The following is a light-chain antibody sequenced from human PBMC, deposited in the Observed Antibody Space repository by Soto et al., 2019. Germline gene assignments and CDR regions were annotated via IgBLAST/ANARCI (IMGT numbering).Light chain of an antibody. CDR1: QSLLHSNGYNY. J-gene: IGKJ1*01. Sequence: SLPLNPGAATSLSYRSSQSLLHSNGYNYLDWYLQKPGQSPQLLIYLGSNRASGVPDRFSGSGSGTDFTLKISRLEAEDVGVYCCMQALHLRTFGQGTKVDIK. CDR3: MQALHLRT. CDR2: LGS. V-gene: IGKV2-28*01.